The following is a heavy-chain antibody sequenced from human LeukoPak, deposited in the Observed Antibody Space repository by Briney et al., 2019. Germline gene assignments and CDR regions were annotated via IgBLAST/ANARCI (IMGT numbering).Heavy chain of an antibody. J-gene: IGHJ2*01. CDR3: ASSPRRRRQNWYFDL. CDR1: GYTFTGYY. V-gene: IGHV1-2*02. Sequence: ASVKVSCKASGYTFTGYYMHWVRQAPGQGLEWMGWINPNSGGTNYAQKFQGRVTMTRDTSISTAYMELSRLRSDDTAVYYCASSPRRRRQNWYFDLWGRGTLVTVSS. CDR2: INPNSGGT.